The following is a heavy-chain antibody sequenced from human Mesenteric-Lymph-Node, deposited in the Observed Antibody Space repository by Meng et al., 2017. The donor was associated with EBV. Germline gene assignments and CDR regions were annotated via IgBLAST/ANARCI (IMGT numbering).Heavy chain of an antibody. D-gene: IGHD2-2*01. V-gene: IGHV4-34*01. Sequence: QWQLQQGGAGLLKPSETLSLTCAVYGGSFSGYYWTWIRQPPGKGLEWVGEINYRGSTNYNPSLKSRVTISVDTSKSQLYLKLSSVTAADTAVYYCARGVNPAYWGQGTLVTVSS. CDR2: INYRGST. J-gene: IGHJ4*02. CDR3: ARGVNPAY. CDR1: GGSFSGYY.